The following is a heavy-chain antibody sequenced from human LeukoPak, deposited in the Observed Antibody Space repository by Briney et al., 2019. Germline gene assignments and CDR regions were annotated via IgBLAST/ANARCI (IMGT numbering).Heavy chain of an antibody. CDR1: GYTFTSYG. Sequence: ASVKVSCKASGYTFTSYGISWVRQAPGQGLEWMGWISAYNGNTNYAQKLQGRVTMTTDTSTSTAYMELRSPRSDDTAVYYCARIGSRITMVRGVPFDYWGQGTLVTVSS. CDR3: ARIGSRITMVRGVPFDY. V-gene: IGHV1-18*04. D-gene: IGHD3-10*01. CDR2: ISAYNGNT. J-gene: IGHJ4*02.